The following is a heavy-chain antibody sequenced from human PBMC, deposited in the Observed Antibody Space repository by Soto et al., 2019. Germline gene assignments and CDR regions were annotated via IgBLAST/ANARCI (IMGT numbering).Heavy chain of an antibody. CDR2: INPNSGGT. CDR1: GYTFTGYY. J-gene: IGHJ6*02. D-gene: IGHD3-3*01. V-gene: IGHV1-2*02. CDR3: ARVSDYDSTGGMDV. Sequence: ASLKVSCKASGYTFTGYYMHCVRHAPGQGLEWMGWINPNSGGTNYAQKFQGRVTMTRDTSISTAYMELSRLRSDDTAVYYCARVSDYDSTGGMDVWGQGTTVTV.